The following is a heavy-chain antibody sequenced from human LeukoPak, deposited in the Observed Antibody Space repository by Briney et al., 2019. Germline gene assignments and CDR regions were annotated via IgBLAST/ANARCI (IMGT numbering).Heavy chain of an antibody. CDR3: VRDQYLNVMTGFDD. D-gene: IGHD3-9*01. CDR2: TSVNNGDT. J-gene: IGHJ4*02. CDR1: GYMFNIYG. V-gene: IGHV1-18*01. Sequence: ASVKVSCKASGYMFNIYGISWVRQAPGQGLEWMAWTSVNNGDTKYGQKFQGRVTVTTDTSTSTVYLELRRLRPDDAAVYYCVRDQYLNVMTGFDDWGQGTLVTVSS.